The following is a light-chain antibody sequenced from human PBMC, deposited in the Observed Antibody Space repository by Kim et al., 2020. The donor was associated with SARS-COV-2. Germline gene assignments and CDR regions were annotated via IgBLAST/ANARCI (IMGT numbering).Light chain of an antibody. J-gene: IGKJ1*01. Sequence: SPGERATLSCRASQSISTNLAWYQQKPGQPPRLLIYGASTRATDTPARFSGSGSGTEFTLTISSLQSEDFAVYYCQQYKNWPARAFGQGTKVDIK. CDR2: GAS. CDR3: QQYKNWPARA. V-gene: IGKV3-15*01. CDR1: QSISTN.